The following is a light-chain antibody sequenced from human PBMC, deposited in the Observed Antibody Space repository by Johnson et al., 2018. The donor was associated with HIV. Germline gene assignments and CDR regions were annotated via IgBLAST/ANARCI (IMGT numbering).Light chain of an antibody. Sequence: QSVLTQPPSVSAAPGQKVTVSCSGSSSNIGTNDVSWYQQFPGAAPKLLIYENNKRPSGIPDRFSGSKSGTSATLGITGLQTGDEADDYCGTWDSSLSAEVFGTGTKFTVL. CDR3: GTWDSSLSAEV. CDR1: SSNIGTND. CDR2: ENN. V-gene: IGLV1-51*02. J-gene: IGLJ1*01.